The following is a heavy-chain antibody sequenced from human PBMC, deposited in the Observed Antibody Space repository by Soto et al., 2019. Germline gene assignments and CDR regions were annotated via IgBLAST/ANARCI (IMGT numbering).Heavy chain of an antibody. V-gene: IGHV4-34*01. CDR3: ARGDQLRYFDWLSGFDY. CDR2: INHSGST. CDR1: GGSFSGYY. D-gene: IGHD3-9*01. J-gene: IGHJ4*02. Sequence: SETLSLTCAVYGGSFSGYYWSWIRQPPGKGLEWIGEINHSGSTNYNPSLKSRVTISVDTSKNQFSLKLSSVTAADTAVYYCARGDQLRYFDWLSGFDYWGQGTLVTVSS.